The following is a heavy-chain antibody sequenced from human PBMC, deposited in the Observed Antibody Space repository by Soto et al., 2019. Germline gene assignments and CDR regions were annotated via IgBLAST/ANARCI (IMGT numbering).Heavy chain of an antibody. CDR2: LSDGGGST. CDR1: GFTFSNYA. Sequence: GGSLRLSCAASGFTFSNYAMSWVRQAPGKGLEWVSGLSDGGGSTFYADSVKGRFTISRDNAKNTLYLQMSSLRAEDTAVYYCAKEGTTSPDHWFDPWGQGTLVTVS. D-gene: IGHD2-2*01. V-gene: IGHV3-23*01. CDR3: AKEGTTSPDHWFDP. J-gene: IGHJ5*02.